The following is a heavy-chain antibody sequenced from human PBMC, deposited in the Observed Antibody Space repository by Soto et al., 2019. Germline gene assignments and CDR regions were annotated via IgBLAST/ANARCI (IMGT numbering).Heavy chain of an antibody. Sequence: PGGSLSLSCTASGFTFSIYCMHWVRQDPGKGLEWVAVISYDGSNKYYADSVKGRFTISRDNSKNTLYLQMNSLRAEDTAVYYCAKVPYYDSSGHYFSYWGQGTLVTVSS. D-gene: IGHD3-22*01. CDR1: GFTFSIYC. V-gene: IGHV3-30*18. CDR3: AKVPYYDSSGHYFSY. CDR2: ISYDGSNK. J-gene: IGHJ4*02.